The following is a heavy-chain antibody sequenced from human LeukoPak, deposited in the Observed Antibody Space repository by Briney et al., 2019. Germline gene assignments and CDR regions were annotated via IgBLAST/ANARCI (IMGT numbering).Heavy chain of an antibody. V-gene: IGHV3-7*03. CDR1: GFALSSHW. J-gene: IGHJ6*02. CDR2: VNRDGSET. CDR3: ARNNGMDV. Sequence: GGSLRLSCAASGFALSSHWMTWVRQVPGRGPEWVANVNRDGSETYYLDSVKGRFTISNDNAKNSLYLQMNSLRAEDTALYHCARNNGMDVWGQGTTVIVSS.